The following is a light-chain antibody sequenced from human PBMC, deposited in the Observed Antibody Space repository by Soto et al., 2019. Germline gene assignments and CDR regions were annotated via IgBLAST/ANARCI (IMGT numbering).Light chain of an antibody. Sequence: QSVLTQPHSASGTPGQRVTISCSGSSSNIGTSSVHWFLQLPGTAPKLLISTTNQRPSGVPERFSGSKSGTSASLAISGVQSDNEGDNYSAAWDDSLNGNVYGTGSKVTVL. J-gene: IGLJ1*01. CDR1: SSNIGTSS. CDR3: AAWDDSLNGNV. V-gene: IGLV1-44*01. CDR2: TTN.